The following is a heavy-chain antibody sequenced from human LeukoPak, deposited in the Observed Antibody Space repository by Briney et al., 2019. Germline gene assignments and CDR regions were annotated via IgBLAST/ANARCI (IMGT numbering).Heavy chain of an antibody. Sequence: GGSLRLSCAASGFTFSDYGMHWVRQAPGKGLEWVAFLRSDGSNKYYADSVKGRFTISRDNSKNTLYLQMNSLRAEDTAVYYCAKDGRGGFGELLSPYYYMDVWGKGTTVTISS. CDR2: LRSDGSNK. CDR1: GFTFSDYG. J-gene: IGHJ6*03. D-gene: IGHD3-10*01. CDR3: AKDGRGGFGELLSPYYYMDV. V-gene: IGHV3-30*02.